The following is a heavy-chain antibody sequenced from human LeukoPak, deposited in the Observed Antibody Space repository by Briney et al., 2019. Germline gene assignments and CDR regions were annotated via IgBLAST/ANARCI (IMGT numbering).Heavy chain of an antibody. CDR2: IYHSGST. CDR3: ARYCSSTSGYRADAFDI. V-gene: IGHV4-30-2*01. CDR1: GGSISSGGYS. Sequence: SETLSLTCAVSGGSISSGGYSWSWIRQPPGKGLEWIGYIYHSGSTYYNPSLKSRVTMSVDRSKNQFSLKLSSVTAADTAVYYCARYCSSTSGYRADAFDIWGQGTMVTVSS. J-gene: IGHJ3*02. D-gene: IGHD2-2*02.